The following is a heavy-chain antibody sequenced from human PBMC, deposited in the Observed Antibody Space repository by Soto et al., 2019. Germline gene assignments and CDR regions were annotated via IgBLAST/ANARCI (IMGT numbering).Heavy chain of an antibody. Sequence: SGPTLVNPTETLTVTCTFSGFSLTSAGVGVGWIRQPPGKALEWLALIYWDGDKRFRPSLRSRLDVTKDASKNQVVLLMTHLDPADTATFFWAPIPARGFLGFAPGGQGVLVTVPS. CDR3: APIPARGFLGFAP. V-gene: IGHV2-5*02. CDR1: GFSLTSAGVG. J-gene: IGHJ5*02. CDR2: IYWDGDK. D-gene: IGHD2-2*01.